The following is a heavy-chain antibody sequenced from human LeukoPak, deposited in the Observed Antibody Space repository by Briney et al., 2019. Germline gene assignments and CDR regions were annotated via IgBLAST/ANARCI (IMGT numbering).Heavy chain of an antibody. Sequence: SETLSLTCTVSGGSFSSYYWSWIPQPPGKGLEWIGNIYNSGGTNYNPSLKSRVTTSEEHSANHISLKLTPVTAADTAVYYCARGELYDEGGSNWFDPWGEGTLVTVSS. D-gene: IGHD5/OR15-5a*01. CDR1: GGSFSSYY. CDR2: IYNSGGT. J-gene: IGHJ5*02. CDR3: ARGELYDEGGSNWFDP. V-gene: IGHV4-59*12.